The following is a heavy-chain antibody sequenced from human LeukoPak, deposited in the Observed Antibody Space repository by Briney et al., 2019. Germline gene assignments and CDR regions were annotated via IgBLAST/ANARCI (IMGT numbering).Heavy chain of an antibody. J-gene: IGHJ5*02. D-gene: IGHD1-1*01. V-gene: IGHV3-21*01. CDR1: GCTFSSYS. CDR3: ARASLRHNPGVDP. Sequence: PGGSLTLSCAASGCTFSSYSMSWVRQPPGKGLEWVSAISSSSSNIYYPASVKGLFTFSSNNAKNSLYLHMNMPRAETTAVDYCARASLRHNPGVDPWGQG. CDR2: ISSSSSNI.